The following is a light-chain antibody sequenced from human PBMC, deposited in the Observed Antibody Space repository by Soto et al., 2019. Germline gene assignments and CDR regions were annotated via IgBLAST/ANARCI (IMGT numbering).Light chain of an antibody. CDR1: PSISNN. CDR2: GAA. CDR3: QHYNNWPPWT. Sequence: VMTQSQATLSVSPGERATLSCRASPSISNNLAWYQQKPGQPPRLLLFGAATRATGVPARFSGSGCGTEFILPISSLHSEDFAFYYCQHYNNWPPWTFCQGTKVDIK. J-gene: IGKJ1*01. V-gene: IGKV3-15*01.